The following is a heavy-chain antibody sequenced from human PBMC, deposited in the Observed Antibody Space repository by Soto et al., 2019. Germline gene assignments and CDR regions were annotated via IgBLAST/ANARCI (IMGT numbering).Heavy chain of an antibody. J-gene: IGHJ4*02. Sequence: SETLSLTCTVSGGSFKSGSYSWSWIRQPPGKGLEWIVYVYHTGRTSYNPSLKSRVSISMDTSKNQFSLNLDSVTAADTAVYFCARDFAYFDSWGQGTLVTVSS. CDR1: GGSFKSGSYS. CDR3: ARDFAYFDS. V-gene: IGHV4-61*01. D-gene: IGHD3-3*01. CDR2: VYHTGRT.